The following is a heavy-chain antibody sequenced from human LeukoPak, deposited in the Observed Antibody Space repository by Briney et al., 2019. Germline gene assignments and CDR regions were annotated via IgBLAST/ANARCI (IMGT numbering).Heavy chain of an antibody. D-gene: IGHD4-17*01. V-gene: IGHV3-30-3*01. Sequence: GGSLRLSCAASGFTFSSYAMHWVRQAPGKGLEGVAVISYDGSNKYYADSVKGRFTISRDNSKNTLYLQMNSLRAEDTAVYYCAREDYGDYNFDYWGQGTLVTVSS. CDR1: GFTFSSYA. CDR2: ISYDGSNK. CDR3: AREDYGDYNFDY. J-gene: IGHJ4*02.